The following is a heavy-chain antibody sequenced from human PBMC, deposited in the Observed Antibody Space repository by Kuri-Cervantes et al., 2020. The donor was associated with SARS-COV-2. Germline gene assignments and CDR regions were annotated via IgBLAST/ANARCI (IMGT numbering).Heavy chain of an antibody. Sequence: SETLSLTCTVSGGSISSGGYYWGWIRQPPGKGLEWIGNIYHSGSTYYNPSLKSRVTISVDTSKNQFSLKLSSVTAADTAVYYCARHSPRSSYSYYDMDVWGKGTTVTDSS. CDR2: IYHSGST. CDR1: GGSISSGGYY. J-gene: IGHJ6*03. CDR3: ARHSPRSSYSYYDMDV. V-gene: IGHV4-39*01.